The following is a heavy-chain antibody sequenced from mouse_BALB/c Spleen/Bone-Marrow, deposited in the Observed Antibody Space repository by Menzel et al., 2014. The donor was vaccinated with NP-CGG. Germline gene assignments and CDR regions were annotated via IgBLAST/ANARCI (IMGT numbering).Heavy chain of an antibody. J-gene: IGHJ3*02. CDR2: INTSSDYT. CDR3: AREGVRAWLGD. V-gene: IGHV1-4*01. CDR1: GYNFTSYT. Sequence: VHLVESGAELARPGASVKMSCKASGYNFTSYTIHWVKQRPGPGLEWIGYINTSSDYTNYNQKFNDKATLTADKSSSTADRQRSSLTSEDSAGYYCAREGVRAWLGDWGLGTRVTGAA. D-gene: IGHD2-14*01.